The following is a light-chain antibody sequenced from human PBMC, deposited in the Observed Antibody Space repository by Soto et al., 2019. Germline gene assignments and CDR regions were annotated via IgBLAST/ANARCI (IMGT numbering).Light chain of an antibody. CDR2: GTS. J-gene: IGKJ5*01. CDR1: QSITSY. Sequence: EIVLTQSPATLSLSPGEGATLSCRASQSITSYLAWYQQIPGQAPRLLMSGTSNRATGTPDRFSGSGSGTDFTLTISRLEPEDFAVYYCQQYGSPPITFGQGTRLEIK. V-gene: IGKV3-20*01. CDR3: QQYGSPPIT.